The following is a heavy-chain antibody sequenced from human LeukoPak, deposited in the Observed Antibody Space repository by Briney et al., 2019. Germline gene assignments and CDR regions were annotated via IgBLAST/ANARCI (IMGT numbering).Heavy chain of an antibody. CDR2: IYYSGST. V-gene: IGHV4-39*01. Sequence: SETLSLPCTVSGGSISSSSYYWGWIRQPPGKGLGWIGSIYYSGSTYYNPSLKSRVTISVDTSKNQFSLKLSSVTAADTAVYYCASGDYYYYMDVWGKGTTVTISS. D-gene: IGHD3-10*01. CDR1: GGSISSSSYY. J-gene: IGHJ6*03. CDR3: ASGDYYYYMDV.